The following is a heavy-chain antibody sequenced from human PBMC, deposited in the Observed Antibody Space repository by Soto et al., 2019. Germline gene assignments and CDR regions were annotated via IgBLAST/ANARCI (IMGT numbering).Heavy chain of an antibody. CDR2: INQDGSEK. CDR3: ARDHIVATIVFEY. V-gene: IGHV3-7*01. Sequence: GGSLRLSCGASGFTFRSNWMSWVRQAPGKGLEWVDNINQDGSEKYYVDSVKGRFTISRDNAENSVYLQMNTLRAEDTAVYYCARDHIVATIVFEYWGLGTLVTSPQ. CDR1: GFTFRSNW. J-gene: IGHJ4*02. D-gene: IGHD5-12*01.